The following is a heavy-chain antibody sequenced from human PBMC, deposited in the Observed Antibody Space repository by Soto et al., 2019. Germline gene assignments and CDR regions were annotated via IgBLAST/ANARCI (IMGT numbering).Heavy chain of an antibody. CDR3: AREVLLLWFGGEIDY. CDR2: IKQDGREK. J-gene: IGHJ4*02. V-gene: IGHV3-7*05. CDR1: GFTFSSYW. D-gene: IGHD3-10*01. Sequence: EVQLVESGGGLVQPGGSLRLSCAASGFTFSSYWMSWVRQAPGKGLEWVANIKQDGREKYYVDSVKGRFTISRDNAKNSLYLQMNSLRAEDTAVYYCAREVLLLWFGGEIDYWGQGTLVTVSS.